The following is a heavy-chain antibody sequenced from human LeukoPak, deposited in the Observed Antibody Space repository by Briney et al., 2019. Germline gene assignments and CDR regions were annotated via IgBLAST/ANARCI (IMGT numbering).Heavy chain of an antibody. Sequence: SVKVSCKASGGTFSSYAISWVRQAPGQGLEWMGGIIPIFGTANYAQKFQGRVTITADVSTSTAYMELLSPRSEATALYYCARMPGSGSYDPFDYWGQGTLVTVSS. CDR2: IIPIFGTA. CDR3: ARMPGSGSYDPFDY. J-gene: IGHJ4*02. D-gene: IGHD1-26*01. CDR1: GGTFSSYA. V-gene: IGHV1-69*13.